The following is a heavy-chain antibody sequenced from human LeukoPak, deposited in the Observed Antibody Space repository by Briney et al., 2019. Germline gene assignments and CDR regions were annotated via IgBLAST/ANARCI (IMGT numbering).Heavy chain of an antibody. CDR2: VHLDGRT. CDR1: GFTVSSKY. CDR3: AREGGFYRPPDY. V-gene: IGHV4-4*02. J-gene: IGHJ4*02. D-gene: IGHD3-3*01. Sequence: GSLRLSCAASGFTVSSKYMSWVRQPPGKGLEWIGEVHLDGRTNYNPSLKSRLIMSVDLPENHISLKLTSVTAVDTAVYYCAREGGFYRPPDYSGQGTLVTVSS.